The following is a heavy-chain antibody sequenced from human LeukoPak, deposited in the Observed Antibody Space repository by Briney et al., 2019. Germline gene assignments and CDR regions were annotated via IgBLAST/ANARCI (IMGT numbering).Heavy chain of an antibody. CDR3: ARGYGTTNFDY. J-gene: IGHJ4*02. Sequence: SETLSLTCTVSDGSISSYYWSWIRQPPGKGLEWIGYIYYSGSTNYNPSLKSRVTISLDTSQNQFSLKLTSVTAADTAVYYCARGYGTTNFDYWGQGTLVTVSS. D-gene: IGHD1-7*01. CDR1: DGSISSYY. CDR2: IYYSGST. V-gene: IGHV4-59*08.